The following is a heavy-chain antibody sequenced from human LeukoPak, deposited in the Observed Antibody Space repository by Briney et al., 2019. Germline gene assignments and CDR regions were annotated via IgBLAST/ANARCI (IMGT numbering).Heavy chain of an antibody. CDR1: GGSISSYY. D-gene: IGHD1-14*01. CDR3: ARGKVKKSKTEADRDY. V-gene: IGHV4-59*12. Sequence: SETLSLTCTVSGGSISSYYWSWIRQPPGKGLEWIGYIYYSGSTNYNPSLKSRVTISVDRSKNQFSLKLSSVTAADTAVYYCARGKVKKSKTEADRDYWGQGTLVTVSS. CDR2: IYYSGST. J-gene: IGHJ4*02.